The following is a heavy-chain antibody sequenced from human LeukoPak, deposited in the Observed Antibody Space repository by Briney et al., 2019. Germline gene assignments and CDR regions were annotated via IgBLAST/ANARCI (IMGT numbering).Heavy chain of an antibody. Sequence: PGGSLRLSCAASGFTFDDYAMHWVRQAPGKGLEWVSGISWNSGSIGYADSVKGRFTISRDNAKNSLYLQMNSLRAEDTALYYCASLPSSWNRDAFDIWGQGTMVTVSS. CDR3: ASLPSSWNRDAFDI. CDR2: ISWNSGSI. CDR1: GFTFDDYA. J-gene: IGHJ3*02. V-gene: IGHV3-9*01. D-gene: IGHD6-13*01.